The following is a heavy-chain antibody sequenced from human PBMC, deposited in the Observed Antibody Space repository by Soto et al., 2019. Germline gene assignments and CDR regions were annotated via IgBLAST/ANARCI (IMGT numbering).Heavy chain of an antibody. CDR3: ARSRDGYNYYYYYGMDV. CDR1: GGTFSSYA. V-gene: IGHV1-69*13. CDR2: IIPIFGTA. D-gene: IGHD5-12*01. Sequence: SVKVSCKASGGTFSSYAISWVRQAPGQGLEWMGGIIPIFGTANYAQKFQGRVTITADESTSTAYMELSSLRSEDTAVYYCARSRDGYNYYYYYGMDVWGQGTTVTVSS. J-gene: IGHJ6*02.